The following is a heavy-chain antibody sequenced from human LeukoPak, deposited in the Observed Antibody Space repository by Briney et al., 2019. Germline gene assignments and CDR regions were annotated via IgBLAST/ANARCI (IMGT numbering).Heavy chain of an antibody. CDR1: GFTFSSYA. D-gene: IGHD3-16*01. Sequence: TGGSLRLSCAASGFTFSSYAMSWVRQAPGKGLEWVSAISGSGGSTYYADSVKGRFTISRDNSKNTLYLQMNSLRAEDTAVCHCENYDYVWGSYHRDRKHDYWGQGTLVTVSS. J-gene: IGHJ4*02. V-gene: IGHV3-23*01. CDR3: ENYDYVWGSYHRDRKHDY. CDR2: ISGSGGST.